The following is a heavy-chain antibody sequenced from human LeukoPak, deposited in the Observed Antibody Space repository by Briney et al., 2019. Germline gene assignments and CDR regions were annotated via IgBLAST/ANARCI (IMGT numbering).Heavy chain of an antibody. J-gene: IGHJ3*02. CDR2: INHSGST. CDR3: AVGDHDRDI. Sequence: SETLSLTCAASGGSFSGNYWSWIRQPPGKGLEWIGEINHSGSTNYNPSLKSRVTISVDTSKNQFSLKLSSVTAADTAVYYCAVGDHDRDIRGQGRMVTFSS. CDR1: GGSFSGNY. D-gene: IGHD3-22*01. V-gene: IGHV4-34*01.